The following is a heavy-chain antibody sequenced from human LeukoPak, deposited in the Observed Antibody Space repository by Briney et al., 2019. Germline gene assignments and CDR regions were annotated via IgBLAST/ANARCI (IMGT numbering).Heavy chain of an antibody. D-gene: IGHD4-11*01. CDR2: MSGSGGST. CDR3: AKGYSYFDY. V-gene: IGHV3-23*01. J-gene: IGHJ4*02. Sequence: QTGGSLRLSCAASGFTFSSYAMSWVRQAPGKGLEWVSSMSGSGGSTYYADSVKGRFTISRDNSKNTLYLQMNSLRAEDTAVYYCAKGYSYFDYWGQGTLVTVSS. CDR1: GFTFSSYA.